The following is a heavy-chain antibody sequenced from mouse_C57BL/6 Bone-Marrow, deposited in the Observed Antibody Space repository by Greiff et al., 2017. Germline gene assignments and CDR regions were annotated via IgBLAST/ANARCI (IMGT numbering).Heavy chain of an antibody. J-gene: IGHJ2*01. D-gene: IGHD2-3*01. Sequence: QVQLQQPGAELVKPGASVKLSCKASGYTFTSYWMQWVKQRPGQGLEWIGEIDPSDSYTNYNQKFKGKATLTVDPSSSTAYMQLSSLTSEDSAVYYCARKGDGYYYFDYWGQGTTLTVSS. CDR1: GYTFTSYW. CDR2: IDPSDSYT. V-gene: IGHV1-50*01. CDR3: ARKGDGYYYFDY.